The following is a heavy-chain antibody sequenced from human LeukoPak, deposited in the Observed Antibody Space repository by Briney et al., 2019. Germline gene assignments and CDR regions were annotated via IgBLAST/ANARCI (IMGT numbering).Heavy chain of an antibody. Sequence: GGSLRPSCAASGFTFSSYAMSWVRQAPGKGLEWVSYISSGSSTIYYADSVTGRFTISRDNAKNSLFLQMNSLRAGDTAVYYCARDLSTGWYGEAYYYYGMDVWGQGTTVTVSS. CDR1: GFTFSSYA. J-gene: IGHJ6*02. V-gene: IGHV3-48*01. CDR3: ARDLSTGWYGEAYYYYGMDV. D-gene: IGHD6-19*01. CDR2: ISSGSSTI.